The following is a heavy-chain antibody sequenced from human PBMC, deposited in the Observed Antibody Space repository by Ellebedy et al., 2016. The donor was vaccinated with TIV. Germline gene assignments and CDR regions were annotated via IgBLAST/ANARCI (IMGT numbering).Heavy chain of an antibody. CDR1: GFILSNYW. CDR2: IRGDGIST. Sequence: GESLKISXAASGFILSNYWMHWVRQVPGKGLVWVSHIRGDGISTSYADSVKGRLTISRDNAKNTMYLQMNSLRAEDTAVYYCARDGVGLIDLDSWGQGTLVTVSS. J-gene: IGHJ4*02. D-gene: IGHD3-3*01. CDR3: ARDGVGLIDLDS. V-gene: IGHV3-74*01.